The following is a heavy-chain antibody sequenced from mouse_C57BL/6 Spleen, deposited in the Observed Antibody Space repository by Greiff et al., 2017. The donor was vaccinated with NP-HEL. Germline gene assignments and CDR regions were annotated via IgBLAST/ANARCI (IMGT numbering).Heavy chain of an antibody. CDR2: IDPSDSYT. J-gene: IGHJ1*03. D-gene: IGHD2-3*01. CDR1: GYTFTSYW. CDR3: ARRGDGYYDDWCFDV. V-gene: IGHV1-59*01. Sequence: QVQLQQPGAELVRPGTSVKLSCKASGYTFTSYWMHWVKQRPGQGLEWIGVIDPSDSYTNYNQKFKGKATLTVDTSSSTAYMQLSSLTSEDSAVYYCARRGDGYYDDWCFDVWGTGTTVTVSS.